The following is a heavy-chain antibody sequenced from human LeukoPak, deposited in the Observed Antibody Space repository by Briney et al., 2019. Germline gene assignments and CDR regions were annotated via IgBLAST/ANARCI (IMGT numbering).Heavy chain of an antibody. V-gene: IGHV3-30*01. J-gene: IGHJ5*02. CDR2: ISYDGSNK. Sequence: GGSLRLSCAASGFTFSSYAMHWVRQAPGKGLEWVAVISYDGSNKYYADSVKGRFTISRDNSKNTLYLQMNSLRAEDTAVYYCAKDGFYCSSTSCYWGDWFDPWGQGTLVTVSS. CDR1: GFTFSSYA. D-gene: IGHD2-2*01. CDR3: AKDGFYCSSTSCYWGDWFDP.